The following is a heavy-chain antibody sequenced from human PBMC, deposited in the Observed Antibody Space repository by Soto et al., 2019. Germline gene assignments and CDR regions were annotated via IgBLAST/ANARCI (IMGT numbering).Heavy chain of an antibody. Sequence: GASVKVSCKAPGYIFTSYYIHWVRQAPGQGLEWMGVINPNGGITNYVQKFQGRVILTRDTSTGTVYLELSSLRSEDTAVFYCARGLVTIAEAIRGYFLQWGQGTLVTV. CDR2: INPNGGIT. CDR1: GYIFTSYY. J-gene: IGHJ1*01. D-gene: IGHD6-13*01. CDR3: ARGLVTIAEAIRGYFLQ. V-gene: IGHV1-46*01.